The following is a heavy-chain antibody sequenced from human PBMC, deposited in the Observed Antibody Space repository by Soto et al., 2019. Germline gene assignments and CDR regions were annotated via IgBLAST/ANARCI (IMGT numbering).Heavy chain of an antibody. V-gene: IGHV3-30-3*01. CDR1: GFTFSSYA. J-gene: IGHJ4*02. Sequence: GGSLRLSCAASGFTFSSYAMHWVRQAPGKGLEWVAVISYDGSNKYYADSVKGRFTISRDNSKNTLYLQMNSLRAEDTAVYYCERMGTRRGYSGYDYDSWFDYWGQGTLVTVSS. CDR2: ISYDGSNK. CDR3: ERMGTRRGYSGYDYDSWFDY. D-gene: IGHD5-12*01.